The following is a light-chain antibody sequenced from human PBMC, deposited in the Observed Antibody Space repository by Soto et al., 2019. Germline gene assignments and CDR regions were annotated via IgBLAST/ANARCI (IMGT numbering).Light chain of an antibody. V-gene: IGKV1-9*01. Sequence: IQLTQSPSSLSASVGDRVTITCRASQGVGSYLAWYQQQPGTAPKLLIYVTSTLQSGVPSRFSGSGSGTDFTLTISSLQPEDFSTYYCQQHNSYPLTFGGGTKVEIK. CDR2: VTS. J-gene: IGKJ4*01. CDR3: QQHNSYPLT. CDR1: QGVGSY.